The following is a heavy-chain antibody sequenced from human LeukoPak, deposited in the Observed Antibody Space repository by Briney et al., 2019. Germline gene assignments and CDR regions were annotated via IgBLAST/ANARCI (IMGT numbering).Heavy chain of an antibody. CDR2: ISWNSGSI. D-gene: IGHD3-10*01. V-gene: IGHV3-9*01. Sequence: GGSLRLSCAASGFTFDDYAMDWVRQAPGKGLEWVSGISWNSGSIGYADSVKGRFTISRDNAKNSLYLQMNSLRAEDTALYYCAKDKASVYYGSGTPYQYYFDYWGQGTLVTVSS. CDR1: GFTFDDYA. CDR3: AKDKASVYYGSGTPYQYYFDY. J-gene: IGHJ4*02.